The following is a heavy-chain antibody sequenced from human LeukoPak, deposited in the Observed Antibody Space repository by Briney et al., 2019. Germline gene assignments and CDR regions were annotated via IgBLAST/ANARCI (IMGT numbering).Heavy chain of an antibody. D-gene: IGHD3-10*01. Sequence: SSETLSLTCTVSGGSISSSSYYWGWIRQPPGKGLEWIGSIYYSGSTYYNPSLKSRVTISVDTSKNQFSLKLSSVTAADTAVYYCARGIIITMVRGVIEEYYFDYWGQGTLVTVSS. CDR3: ARGIIITMVRGVIEEYYFDY. V-gene: IGHV4-39*07. J-gene: IGHJ4*02. CDR1: GGSISSSSYY. CDR2: IYYSGST.